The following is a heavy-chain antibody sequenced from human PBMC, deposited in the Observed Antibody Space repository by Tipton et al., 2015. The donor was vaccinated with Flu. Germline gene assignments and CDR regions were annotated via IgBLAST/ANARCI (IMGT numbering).Heavy chain of an antibody. CDR2: IYHSGST. J-gene: IGHJ4*02. V-gene: IGHV4-38-2*02. D-gene: IGHD5-24*01. CDR1: GYSISSGFY. CDR3: ARGDGYNFDY. Sequence: TLSLTCTVSGYSISSGFYWGWARQPPGKGLEWIGNIYHSGSTSYNPSLKSRVTISVDTSKNQSSLKLSSVTAADTAVYYCARGDGYNFDYWGQGTLVTVSS.